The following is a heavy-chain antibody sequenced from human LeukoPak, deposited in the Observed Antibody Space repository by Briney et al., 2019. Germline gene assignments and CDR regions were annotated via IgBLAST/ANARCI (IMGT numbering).Heavy chain of an antibody. CDR3: ARGSIAVAGKALLWFDP. Sequence: GGSLRLSCAASGFTFSSYSMNWVRQAPGKGLEWVSSISRSSSYIYYADSVKGRFTISRDNAKNSLYLQMNSLRAEDTAVYYCARGSIAVAGKALLWFDPWGQGTLVTVSS. V-gene: IGHV3-21*01. CDR2: ISRSSSYI. J-gene: IGHJ5*02. CDR1: GFTFSSYS. D-gene: IGHD6-19*01.